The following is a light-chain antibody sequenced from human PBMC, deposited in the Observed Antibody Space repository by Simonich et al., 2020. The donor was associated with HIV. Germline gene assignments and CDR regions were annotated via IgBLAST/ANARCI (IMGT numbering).Light chain of an antibody. CDR2: FGS. Sequence: DIVMTQSPLSLPVTPGEPASIPCRSTQSLLHCSGCNYLHWYLQKPGQSPQLLLYFGSNRASGVPDRFSGCGSGTDFTLKINRVEAEDVGIYYCMQPLQTVTFGGGTKVEIK. J-gene: IGKJ4*01. CDR1: QSLLHCSGCNY. V-gene: IGKV2-28*01. CDR3: MQPLQTVT.